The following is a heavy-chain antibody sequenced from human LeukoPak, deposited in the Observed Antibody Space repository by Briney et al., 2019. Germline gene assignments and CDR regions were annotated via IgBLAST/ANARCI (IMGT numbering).Heavy chain of an antibody. V-gene: IGHV4-59*12. CDR2: IFYGGNT. CDR3: ASGTIFGVIAPSSFHR. Sequence: SETLFLTCTVSAGSISSFYWTWLRQSPGKGLEWIGYIFYGGNTNYNPSLKSRVTMSMDTSKSQFSLKLTSVTAADTAVYYCASGTIFGVIAPSSFHRWGRGALVTVSS. D-gene: IGHD3-3*01. CDR1: AGSISSFY. J-gene: IGHJ5*02.